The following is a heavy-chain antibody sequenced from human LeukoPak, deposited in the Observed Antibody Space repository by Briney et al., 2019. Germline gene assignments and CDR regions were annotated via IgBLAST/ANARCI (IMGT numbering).Heavy chain of an antibody. D-gene: IGHD3-22*01. CDR3: ARAKRDYYDNSGYESYYYFMDV. CDR1: GGSISSDWY. Sequence: SETLSLTCTVSGGSISSDWYWGWVRQPPGNGLEWIGAIYRNGDTYYNPSLKSRVTISLDTSKNQFSLRLNSVTAADTAVYYCARAKRDYYDNSGYESYYYFMDVWGKGTTVTVSS. V-gene: IGHV4-38-2*02. CDR2: IYRNGDT. J-gene: IGHJ6*03.